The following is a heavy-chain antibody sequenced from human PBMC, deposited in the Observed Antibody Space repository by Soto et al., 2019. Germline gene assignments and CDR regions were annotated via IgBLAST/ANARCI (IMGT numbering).Heavy chain of an antibody. J-gene: IGHJ5*02. CDR1: GFTFSSYA. V-gene: IGHV3-30-3*01. Sequence: QVQLVESGGGVVQPGRSLRLSCAASGFTFSSYAMHWVRQAPGKGLEWVAVISYDGSNKYYADSVKGRFTISRDNSKNTLYLQMNSLRADDTSVYYCARDGCSSTGCLGVCFDPWGQVTLVTVSS. CDR2: ISYDGSNK. CDR3: ARDGCSSTGCLGVCFDP. D-gene: IGHD2-2*01.